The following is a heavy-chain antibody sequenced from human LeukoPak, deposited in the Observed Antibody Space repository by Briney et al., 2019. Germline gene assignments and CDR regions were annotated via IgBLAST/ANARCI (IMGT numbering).Heavy chain of an antibody. V-gene: IGHV4-59*01. Sequence: SETLSLTCTVSGSSISSYYYSWIRQPPGKGLEWIAYIYYSGSTNYNASLKSRVTISLDTSKNQFSLKLSSVTAADTAVYYCASSTRVTLFDYWGQGTLVTVSS. CDR1: GSSISSYY. D-gene: IGHD1-1*01. CDR2: IYYSGST. CDR3: ASSTRVTLFDY. J-gene: IGHJ4*02.